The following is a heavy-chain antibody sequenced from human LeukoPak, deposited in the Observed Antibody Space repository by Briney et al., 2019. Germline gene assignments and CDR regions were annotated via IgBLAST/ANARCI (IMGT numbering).Heavy chain of an antibody. J-gene: IGHJ4*02. D-gene: IGHD5-18*01. Sequence: GGSLRLSCAASGFTFSSYWMTWVRQAPGKGLEWVANIKQDGSEKYYVDSVKGRFTISRDNAKTSLYLQMNSLRAEDTAVYYCARHLSGVTGYTYGRGIDYWGQGTLVTVSS. CDR1: GFTFSSYW. CDR3: ARHLSGVTGYTYGRGIDY. CDR2: IKQDGSEK. V-gene: IGHV3-7*01.